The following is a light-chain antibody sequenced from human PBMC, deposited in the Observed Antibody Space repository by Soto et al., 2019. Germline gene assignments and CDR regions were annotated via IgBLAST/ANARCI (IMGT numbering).Light chain of an antibody. CDR1: QRISRS. V-gene: IGKV1-5*03. CDR3: QQYSNYWT. J-gene: IGKJ1*01. CDR2: EAS. Sequence: DIHMTQSPSTLSASVGDRVTITCRASQRISRSLAWYQQKPRKAPKLLMFEASTLETGVPSRFSGSGSGTEFTLTISSLQPDDVGTYYCQQYSNYWTFGQGTKVEVK.